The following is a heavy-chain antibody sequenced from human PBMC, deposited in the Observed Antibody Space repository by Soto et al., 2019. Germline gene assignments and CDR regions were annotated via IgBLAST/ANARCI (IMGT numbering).Heavy chain of an antibody. CDR2: VSGDGGTT. CDR1: VFSFSNYA. J-gene: IGHJ5*02. CDR3: AKDVDYYDSSAYYRGNWFDP. Sequence: GGSLRLSCVASVFSFSNYALSWVRQAPGKGLEWVSSVSGDGGTTYYAASVKGRFTISRDNSKNTAFLQMNSLRAEDTAVYYCAKDVDYYDSSAYYRGNWFDPWGQGTLVTVSS. V-gene: IGHV3-23*01. D-gene: IGHD3-22*01.